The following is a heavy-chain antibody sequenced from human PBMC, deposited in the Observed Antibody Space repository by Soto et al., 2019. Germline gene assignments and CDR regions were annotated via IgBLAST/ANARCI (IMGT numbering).Heavy chain of an antibody. J-gene: IGHJ4*02. Sequence: QVQLVQSGAEVKKPGSSVKVSCTASGGTFSSYAISWVRQAPGQGLEWMGGNMPIFGTANYAQKFQGRVTITADESTSTAYMELSSLRSDDTAVYYCARVGGTQLNDGNDDYWGQGTLVTVSS. V-gene: IGHV1-69*01. CDR2: NMPIFGTA. CDR1: GGTFSSYA. CDR3: ARVGGTQLNDGNDDY. D-gene: IGHD1-1*01.